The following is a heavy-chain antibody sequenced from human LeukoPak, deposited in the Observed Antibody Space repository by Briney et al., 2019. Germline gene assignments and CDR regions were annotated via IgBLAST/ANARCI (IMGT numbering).Heavy chain of an antibody. CDR3: AKAGDYSNSYFDY. Sequence: GGSLRLSWAASGFTFSSYAMSWVRQAPGKGLEWVSAISGSGGSTYYADSVKGRFTISRDNSKNTLYLQMNSLRAEDTAVYYCAKAGDYSNSYFDYWGQGTLVTVSS. CDR1: GFTFSSYA. J-gene: IGHJ4*02. V-gene: IGHV3-23*01. D-gene: IGHD4-11*01. CDR2: ISGSGGST.